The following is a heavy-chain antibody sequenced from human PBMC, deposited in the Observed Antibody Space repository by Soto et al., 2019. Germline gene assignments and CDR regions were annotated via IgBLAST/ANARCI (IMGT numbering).Heavy chain of an antibody. V-gene: IGHV1-18*01. CDR2: ISAYNGNT. CDR3: ARQPDPGITMVRGVILDYYGMDV. CDR1: GYTFPSYG. D-gene: IGHD3-10*01. Sequence: ASVKVSCKASGYTFPSYGISWVRQAPGQGLEWMGWISAYNGNTNYAQKLQGRVTMTTDTSTSTAYMELRSLRSDDTAVYYCARQPDPGITMVRGVILDYYGMDVWGQGTTVTVSS. J-gene: IGHJ6*02.